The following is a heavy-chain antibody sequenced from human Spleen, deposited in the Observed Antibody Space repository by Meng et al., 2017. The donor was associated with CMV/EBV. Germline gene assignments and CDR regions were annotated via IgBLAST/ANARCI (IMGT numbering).Heavy chain of an antibody. D-gene: IGHD2-15*01. Sequence: GGSLRLSCAASGFSFTNYWMSWVRQGPGKGLEWVANIKQDGSEKHYVDSVKGRFTISRDNAKNSLHLQVNSLRVEDTAVYYCARICVTGRACYHLDHWGQGTLVTVSS. CDR1: GFSFTNYW. CDR3: ARICVTGRACYHLDH. CDR2: IKQDGSEK. V-gene: IGHV3-7*01. J-gene: IGHJ4*02.